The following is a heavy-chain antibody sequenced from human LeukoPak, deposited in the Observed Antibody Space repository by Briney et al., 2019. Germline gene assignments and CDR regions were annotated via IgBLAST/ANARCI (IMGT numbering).Heavy chain of an antibody. Sequence: GGSLRLSCAASGFTFSSYEMNWVRQAPGKGLEWVAVIWYDGSNKYYADSVKGRFTISRDNSKNTLYLQMNSLRAEDTAVYYCARIHYDSSGYYPENYYYYYMDVWGKGTTVTVSS. CDR3: ARIHYDSSGYYPENYYYYYMDV. J-gene: IGHJ6*03. V-gene: IGHV3-33*08. D-gene: IGHD3-22*01. CDR2: IWYDGSNK. CDR1: GFTFSSYE.